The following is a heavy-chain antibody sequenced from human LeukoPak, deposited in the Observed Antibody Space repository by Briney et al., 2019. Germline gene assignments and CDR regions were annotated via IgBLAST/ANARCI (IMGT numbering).Heavy chain of an antibody. Sequence: GGSLRLSCAASGFTFSSYGMHWVRQAPGKGLEWVAVIWYDGSNKYYADSVKGRFTISRDNSKNTLYLQMNSLRAEDTAVYYCARGGPGGAPHKNYYGMDVWGQGTTVTVSS. J-gene: IGHJ6*02. V-gene: IGHV3-33*01. D-gene: IGHD1-14*01. CDR3: ARGGPGGAPHKNYYGMDV. CDR2: IWYDGSNK. CDR1: GFTFSSYG.